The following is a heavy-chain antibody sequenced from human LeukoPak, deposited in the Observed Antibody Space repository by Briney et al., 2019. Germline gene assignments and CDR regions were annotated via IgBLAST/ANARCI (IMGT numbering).Heavy chain of an antibody. Sequence: GGSLRLSCAVSGFTFSSYSMNWVRQAPGKGLEWVSYISGSSSTIYYADSVKGRFTISRDNAKNSLYLQMNSLRDGDTAVYYCARVGWTSGTWGQGTLVTVSS. CDR1: GFTFSSYS. V-gene: IGHV3-48*02. CDR2: ISGSSSTI. CDR3: ARVGWTSGT. D-gene: IGHD2-2*01. J-gene: IGHJ5*02.